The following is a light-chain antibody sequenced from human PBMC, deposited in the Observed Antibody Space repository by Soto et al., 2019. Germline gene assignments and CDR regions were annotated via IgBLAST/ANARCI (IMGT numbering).Light chain of an antibody. CDR1: PSDVGGYNY. Sequence: QSVLTQPASVSGSPGQSITISCTGSPSDVGGYNYVSWYQQHPGKAPKLMIYEVINRPSGVSSRFSGSKSGNTASLTISGLQAEDEADYYCCSYTSSDTHLLFGGGTKLTVL. V-gene: IGLV2-14*01. CDR3: CSYTSSDTHLL. J-gene: IGLJ3*02. CDR2: EVI.